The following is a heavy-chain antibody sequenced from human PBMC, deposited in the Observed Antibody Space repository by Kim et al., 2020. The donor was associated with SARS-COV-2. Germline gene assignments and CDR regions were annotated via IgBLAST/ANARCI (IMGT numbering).Heavy chain of an antibody. J-gene: IGHJ6*02. Sequence: GGSLRLSCAASGFTFSSYSMNWVRQAPGKGLEWVSYISSSSSTIYYADSVKGRFNISRDNAKNSLYLQMNSLRDEDPAVYYCAREIRDTAMVTYYYYCIDVWGQGTTVTVSS. V-gene: IGHV3-48*02. D-gene: IGHD5-18*01. CDR3: AREIRDTAMVTYYYYCIDV. CDR1: GFTFSSYS. CDR2: ISSSSSTI.